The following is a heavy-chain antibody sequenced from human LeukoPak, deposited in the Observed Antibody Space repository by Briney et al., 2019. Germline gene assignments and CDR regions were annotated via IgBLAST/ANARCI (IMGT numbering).Heavy chain of an antibody. D-gene: IGHD2-21*02. V-gene: IGHV1-46*01. J-gene: IGHJ3*02. Sequence: ASVKVSCKASGGTFSSYAISWVRQAPGQGLEWMGIVNPSGGSTSYTQKFQGRVTMTSDTSTSTVYMEVGSLRSEDTAVYFCARTRDCGGDCYYDGFDIWGQGTVVTVSS. CDR2: VNPSGGST. CDR3: ARTRDCGGDCYYDGFDI. CDR1: GGTFSSYA.